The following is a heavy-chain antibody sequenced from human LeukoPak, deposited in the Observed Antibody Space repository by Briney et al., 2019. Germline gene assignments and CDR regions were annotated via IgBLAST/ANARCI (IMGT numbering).Heavy chain of an antibody. Sequence: PGGSLRLSCAASGFTFSSYSMNWVRQAPGKGLEWVSYISSSSSTIYYADSVKGRFTISRDNAKNSLYLQMNSLRAEDTAVYYRARDSCSSTSCYPTWGQGTLVTVSS. CDR3: ARDSCSSTSCYPT. CDR1: GFTFSSYS. J-gene: IGHJ5*02. CDR2: ISSSSSTI. V-gene: IGHV3-48*01. D-gene: IGHD2-2*01.